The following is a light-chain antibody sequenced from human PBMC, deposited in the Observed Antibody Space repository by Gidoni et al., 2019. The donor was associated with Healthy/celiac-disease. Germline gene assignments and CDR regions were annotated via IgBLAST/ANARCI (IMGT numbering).Light chain of an antibody. J-gene: IGKJ1*01. CDR2: AAS. CDR3: QQSYSTPRT. Sequence: IEMIESPSPLSASVGDRVTITCRASQSISSYLNWYQQKPGKAPKLLIYAASSLQSGVPSRFSGSGSGTDFTLTISSLQPEDFATYYCQQSYSTPRTFGQGTKVEIK. CDR1: QSISSY. V-gene: IGKV1-39*01.